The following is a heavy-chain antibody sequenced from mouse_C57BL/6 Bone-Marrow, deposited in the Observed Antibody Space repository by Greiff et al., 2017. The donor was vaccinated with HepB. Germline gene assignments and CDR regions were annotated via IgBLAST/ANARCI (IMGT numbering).Heavy chain of an antibody. D-gene: IGHD1-1*01. CDR1: GFTFSSYG. CDR2: ISSGGSYT. Sequence: EVMLVESGGDLVKPGGSLKLSCAASGFTFSSYGISWVRQTPDKRLEWVATISSGGSYTYYPDSVKGRCTISRDNAKNTLYLQMSSLKSEDTAMYYCARRLLLYFDYWGQGTTLTVSS. J-gene: IGHJ2*01. CDR3: ARRLLLYFDY. V-gene: IGHV5-6*02.